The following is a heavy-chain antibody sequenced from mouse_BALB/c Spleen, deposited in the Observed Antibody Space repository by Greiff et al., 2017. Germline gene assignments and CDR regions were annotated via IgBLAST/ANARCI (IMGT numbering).Heavy chain of an antibody. CDR1: GFTFSSYA. CDR2: ISSGGST. J-gene: IGHJ2*01. V-gene: IGHV5-6-5*01. D-gene: IGHD6-2*01. CDR3: ARGTLSQSPYYFDY. Sequence: EVKLVESGGGLVKPGGSLKLSCAASGFTFSSYAMSWVRQTPEKRLEWVASISSGGSTYYPDSVKGRFTISRDNARNILYLQMSSLRSEDTAMYYCARGTLSQSPYYFDYWGQGTTLTVSS.